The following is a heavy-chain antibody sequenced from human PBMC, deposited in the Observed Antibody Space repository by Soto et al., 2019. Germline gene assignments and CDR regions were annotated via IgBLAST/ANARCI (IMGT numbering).Heavy chain of an antibody. CDR1: GFIVSSNY. J-gene: IGHJ4*02. CDR3: AREFGVTGFFDY. V-gene: IGHV3-66*01. D-gene: IGHD2-21*02. CDR2: IYNRGST. Sequence: GGSLRLSCAASGFIVSSNYMSWVRQAPGKGLEWVSVIYNRGSTYYADSVKGRFTISRDNSKNTLYLQMSVVRAEDTAVYYCAREFGVTGFFDYWGQGALVPSPQ.